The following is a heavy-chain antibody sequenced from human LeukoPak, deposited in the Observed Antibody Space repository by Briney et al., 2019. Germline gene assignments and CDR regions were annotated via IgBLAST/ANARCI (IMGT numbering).Heavy chain of an antibody. CDR3: ASYWRSYSRSPLWSGAAYRGGDIDY. J-gene: IGHJ4*02. D-gene: IGHD1-26*01. Sequence: KPGGSLRLSCAASGFTFSSYSMNWVRQAPGKGLEWVSSISSSSSYIYYADSVKGRFTISRDNAKNSLYLQMNSLRAEDTAVYYCASYWRSYSRSPLWSGAAYRGGDIDYWGQGTLVTVSS. V-gene: IGHV3-21*01. CDR2: ISSSSSYI. CDR1: GFTFSSYS.